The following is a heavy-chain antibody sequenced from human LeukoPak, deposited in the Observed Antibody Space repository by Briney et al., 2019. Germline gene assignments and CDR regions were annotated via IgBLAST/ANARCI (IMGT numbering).Heavy chain of an antibody. J-gene: IGHJ4*02. CDR2: IYYSGST. CDR1: GGSISSSSYY. Sequence: PSETLSLTCTVSGGSISSSSYYWGWIRQPPGKGLEWIRSIYYSGSTYYNPSLKSRVTISVDTSKNQFSLKLSSVTAADTAVYYCASGRITMIVVVTPPHYWGQGTLVTVSS. D-gene: IGHD3-22*01. V-gene: IGHV4-39*01. CDR3: ASGRITMIVVVTPPHY.